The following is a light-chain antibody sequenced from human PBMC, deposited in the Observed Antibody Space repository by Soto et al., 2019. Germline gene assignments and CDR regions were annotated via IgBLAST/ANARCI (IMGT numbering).Light chain of an antibody. CDR1: SSNIGNNY. J-gene: IGLJ2*01. Sequence: QSVLTQPPSVSAAPGQKVTISCSGSSSNIGNNYVSWYQQFPGTAPKLLIYENDKRPSGIPDRFSASKSGTSATLGITGLQTGDEADYYCGAWDSSLSAGVFGGGTKLT. CDR3: GAWDSSLSAGV. CDR2: END. V-gene: IGLV1-51*02.